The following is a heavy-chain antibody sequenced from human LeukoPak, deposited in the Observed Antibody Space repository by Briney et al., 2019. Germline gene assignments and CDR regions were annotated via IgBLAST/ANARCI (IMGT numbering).Heavy chain of an antibody. CDR1: GFTFNGFW. V-gene: IGHV3-7*01. D-gene: IGHD4-17*01. Sequence: PGGSLRLSCAASGFTFNGFWMSWVRQAPGKGLEWVANIKQDGSDIYYLGSVRVRFTISRDNAMNSLYLQMNSLRAEDTAVYYCTRDALYGDPSYYYMDIWGKGTTVTVSS. CDR3: TRDALYGDPSYYYMDI. J-gene: IGHJ6*03. CDR2: IKQDGSDI.